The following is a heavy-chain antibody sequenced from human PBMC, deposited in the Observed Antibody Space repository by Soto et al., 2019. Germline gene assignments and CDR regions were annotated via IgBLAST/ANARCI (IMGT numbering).Heavy chain of an antibody. V-gene: IGHV3-21*01. J-gene: IGHJ6*02. CDR2: ISSSSSYI. CDR1: GFTFSSYS. Sequence: GGSLRLSCAASGFTFSSYSMNWVRQAPGKGLEWVSSISSSSSYIYYADSVKGRFTISRDNAKNSLYLQMNSLRAEDTALYYCARDRSSSEGYYYYGMDVWGQGTTVTVSS. CDR3: ARDRSSSEGYYYYGMDV. D-gene: IGHD6-13*01.